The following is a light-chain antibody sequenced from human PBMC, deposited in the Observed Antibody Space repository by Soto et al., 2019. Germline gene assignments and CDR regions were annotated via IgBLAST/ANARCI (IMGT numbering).Light chain of an antibody. V-gene: IGKV3D-15*01. CDR1: QSVSTK. Sequence: ETVMTQSPATLSVSPGERATLSCRASQSVSTKLAWYQQKPGQAPRLLIYGASTRATGIPARFSGSGSATEFPRTVSSLQSEDFAVYYCQQYDDWPPITFGTGTRLEIK. CDR3: QQYDDWPPIT. J-gene: IGKJ5*01. CDR2: GAS.